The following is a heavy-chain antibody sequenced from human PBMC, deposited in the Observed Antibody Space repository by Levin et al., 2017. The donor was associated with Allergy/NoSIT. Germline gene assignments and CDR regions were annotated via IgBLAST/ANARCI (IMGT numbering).Heavy chain of an antibody. CDR2: IQQDGSEK. CDR3: ARVRYGFCSSTTCYTRDGNNRPPLDYYYGMDV. Sequence: GGSLRLSCAASGFTFSTFWMSWARQAPGKGLEWVANIQQDGSEKYYVDSVRGRFTISRDNAKNSLFLQMNSLRADDTAVYYCARVRYGFCSSTTCYTRDGNNRPPLDYYYGMDVWGQGTTVTVSS. CDR1: GFTFSTFW. D-gene: IGHD2-2*02. J-gene: IGHJ6*02. V-gene: IGHV3-7*01.